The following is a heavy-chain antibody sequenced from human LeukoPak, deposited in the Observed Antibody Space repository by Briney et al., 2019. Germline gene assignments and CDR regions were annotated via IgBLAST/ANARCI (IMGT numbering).Heavy chain of an antibody. Sequence: GESLKISCKGSGYTFTNYWIGWVGQMPGKGLEWMGIIYPADSDTRYSPSFQGQVTISADQSISTAYLQWSSLKASDTAMYYCARPPQGSSGSLGFDYWGQGTLVTVSS. CDR3: ARPPQGSSGSLGFDY. J-gene: IGHJ4*02. V-gene: IGHV5-51*01. D-gene: IGHD6-19*01. CDR2: IYPADSDT. CDR1: GYTFTNYW.